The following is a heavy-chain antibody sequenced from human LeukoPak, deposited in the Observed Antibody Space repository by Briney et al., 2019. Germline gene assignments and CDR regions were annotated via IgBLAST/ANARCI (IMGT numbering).Heavy chain of an antibody. J-gene: IGHJ5*02. D-gene: IGHD6-13*01. CDR3: ASPSIAAAGRATYSGGWFDP. CDR1: GGSFSGYY. Sequence: SETLSLTYAVYGGSFSGYYWSWIRQPPGKGLEWIGEINHSGSTNYNPSLKSRVTISVDTSKNQFSLKLSSVTAADTAVYYCASPSIAAAGRATYSGGWFDPWGQGTLVTVSS. V-gene: IGHV4-34*01. CDR2: INHSGST.